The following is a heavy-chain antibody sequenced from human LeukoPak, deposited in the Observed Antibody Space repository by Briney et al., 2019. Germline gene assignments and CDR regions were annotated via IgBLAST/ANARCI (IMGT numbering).Heavy chain of an antibody. CDR2: ISGSGGST. V-gene: IGHV3-23*01. CDR3: AKGTGDTGYYFDY. Sequence: GGSLRLSCAASGLTFSGYAMSWVRQAPGKGLKGASAISGSGGSTYYADSVKGRFTISRDNSKNTLYLQMSGLRAEDTAVYYCAKGTGDTGYYFDYWGLGTLVTVSS. D-gene: IGHD1-1*01. J-gene: IGHJ4*02. CDR1: GLTFSGYA.